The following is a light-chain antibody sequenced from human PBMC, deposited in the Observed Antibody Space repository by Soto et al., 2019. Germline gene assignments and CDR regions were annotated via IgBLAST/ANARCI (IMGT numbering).Light chain of an antibody. J-gene: IGLJ1*01. CDR2: DVS. Sequence: QSALTQPASVSGSPGQSITISCTGTSSDVGGYNYVSWYQQLPGKAPKLMIYDVSNRPSGVSNCFSGSKSGYTASLTISGLQAEDEADYYCSSYTSSSPLVFGTGTKVTVL. CDR1: SSDVGGYNY. CDR3: SSYTSSSPLV. V-gene: IGLV2-14*01.